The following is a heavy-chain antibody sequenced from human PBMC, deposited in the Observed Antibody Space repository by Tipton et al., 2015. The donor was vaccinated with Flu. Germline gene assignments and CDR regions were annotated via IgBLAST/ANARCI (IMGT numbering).Heavy chain of an antibody. Sequence: SLRLSCAASGFTVSSNYMSWVRQAPGKGLEWVSVTYSGDRTYSADSVKGRFTISRDNSKNTLYLQMNSPRAEDTAVYYCAKEWLWEAFYYGMNVWGQGTTVTVSS. CDR3: AKEWLWEAFYYGMNV. V-gene: IGHV3-66*02. D-gene: IGHD1-26*01. CDR2: TYSGDRT. J-gene: IGHJ6*02. CDR1: GFTVSSNY.